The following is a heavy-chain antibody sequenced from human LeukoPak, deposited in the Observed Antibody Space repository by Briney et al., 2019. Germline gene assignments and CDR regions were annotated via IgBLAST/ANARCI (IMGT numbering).Heavy chain of an antibody. V-gene: IGHV1-18*01. Sequence: GASVKVSCKASGYTFVNYGLIWVRQAPGQGLEWMGWVSPEKGDTNYAQNFQGRLSMTTDTSTSTAYMELSSLRSEDTAVYYCARGRREYYDILTGYYRGYYFDYWGQGTLVTVSS. CDR1: GYTFVNYG. J-gene: IGHJ4*02. CDR3: ARGRREYYDILTGYYRGYYFDY. CDR2: VSPEKGDT. D-gene: IGHD3-9*01.